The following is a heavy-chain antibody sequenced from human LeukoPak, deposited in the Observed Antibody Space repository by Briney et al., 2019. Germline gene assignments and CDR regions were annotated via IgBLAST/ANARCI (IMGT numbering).Heavy chain of an antibody. CDR1: GFSFSSYA. CDR2: ISSNGDST. V-gene: IGHV3-64*04. CDR3: AISSSGDNGYYYGMDV. D-gene: IGHD3-3*01. J-gene: IGHJ6*02. Sequence: TGGSLRLSCSVSGFSFSSYAMHWVRQAPGKGLEYVSSISSNGDSTYYADSVKGRFSISRHNSKNTLYLQMNSLRAEDTAVYYCAISSSGDNGYYYGMDVWGQGTTVTVSS.